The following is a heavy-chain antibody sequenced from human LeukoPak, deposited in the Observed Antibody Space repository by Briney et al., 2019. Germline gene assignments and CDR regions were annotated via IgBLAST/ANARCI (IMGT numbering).Heavy chain of an antibody. CDR1: GFTFSDYG. V-gene: IGHV3-30*02. J-gene: IGHJ5*02. CDR2: IRNDGSNE. CDR3: AKGGSASHNWFDP. D-gene: IGHD2-15*01. Sequence: QAGGSLRLSCAASGFTFSDYGMPWVRQAPGKGREGVVFIRNDGSNEYYPDSVKGRFTISRDNSRNTLYLQMNSLRPEDTAVYYCAKGGSASHNWFDPWGQGTLVTVSS.